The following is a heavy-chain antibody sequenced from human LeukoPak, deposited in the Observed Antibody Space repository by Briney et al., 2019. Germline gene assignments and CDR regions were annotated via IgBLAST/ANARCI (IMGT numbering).Heavy chain of an antibody. Sequence: GASVKVSCKASGYTFTSYDINWVRQATGQGLEWMGWMNPNSGNTGYAQKFQGRVTMTRNTSISTAYMELSRLRSDDTAVYYCARVSSIAARADPEGYWGQGTLVTVSS. D-gene: IGHD6-6*01. J-gene: IGHJ4*02. V-gene: IGHV1-8*01. CDR3: ARVSSIAARADPEGY. CDR1: GYTFTSYD. CDR2: MNPNSGNT.